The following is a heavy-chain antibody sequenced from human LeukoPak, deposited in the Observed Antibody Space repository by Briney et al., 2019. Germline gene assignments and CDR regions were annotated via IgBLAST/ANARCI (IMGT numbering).Heavy chain of an antibody. D-gene: IGHD3-22*01. CDR1: GGSFSGYY. CDR2: INHSGST. V-gene: IGHV4-34*01. CDR3: ARSHYYDSSGYYQLNPFDY. J-gene: IGHJ4*02. Sequence: PETLSLTCAVYGGSFSGYYWSWIRQPPGKGLEWIGEINHSGSTNYNPSLKSRVTISVDTSKNQFSLKLSSVTAADTAVYYCARSHYYDSSGYYQLNPFDYWGQGTLVTVSS.